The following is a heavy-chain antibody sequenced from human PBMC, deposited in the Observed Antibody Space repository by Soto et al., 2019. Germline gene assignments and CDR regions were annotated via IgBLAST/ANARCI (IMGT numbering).Heavy chain of an antibody. Sequence: GVSLRLSCAASGFTFSSYSMSWVRQAPGKGLEWVSSISSGSSYIYYADSVKGRFTISRDNAKDSLFLHINSLTAEDTALYYCARGRVGTSTCFDYWGQGTLVTVSS. J-gene: IGHJ4*02. V-gene: IGHV3-21*01. CDR3: ARGRVGTSTCFDY. D-gene: IGHD1-26*01. CDR2: ISSGSSYI. CDR1: GFTFSSYS.